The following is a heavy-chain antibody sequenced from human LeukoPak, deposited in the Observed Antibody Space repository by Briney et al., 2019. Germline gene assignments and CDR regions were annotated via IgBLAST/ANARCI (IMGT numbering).Heavy chain of an antibody. V-gene: IGHV4-59*08. CDR2: IYYSGST. CDR3: TRQKVGAISLVRGVRIPRGYFDY. Sequence: PGGSLRLSCAASGFTFSTYAMSWVRQAPGKGLEWIGYIYYSGSTNYNPSLKSRVTISVDTSKNQFSLKLRSVTAADTAVYYCTRQKVGAISLVRGVRIPRGYFDYWGPGTLVTVSS. CDR1: GFTFSTYA. J-gene: IGHJ4*02. D-gene: IGHD3-10*01.